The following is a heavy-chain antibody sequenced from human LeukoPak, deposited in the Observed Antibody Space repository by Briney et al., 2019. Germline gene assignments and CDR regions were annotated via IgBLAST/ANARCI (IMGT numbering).Heavy chain of an antibody. CDR3: ARGDYYDSSGYRDY. V-gene: IGHV1-18*01. CDR2: TSAYNGNT. CDR1: GYTFTSYG. D-gene: IGHD3-22*01. Sequence: ASVKVSCKASGYTFTSYGISWVRQAPGQGLEWMGWTSAYNGNTNYAQKLQGRVTMTTDTSTSTAYMELRSLRSDDTAVYYCARGDYYDSSGYRDYWGQGTLVTVSS. J-gene: IGHJ4*02.